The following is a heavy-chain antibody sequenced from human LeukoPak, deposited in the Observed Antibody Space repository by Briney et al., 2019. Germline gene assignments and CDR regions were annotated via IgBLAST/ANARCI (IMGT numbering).Heavy chain of an antibody. CDR2: ISYDGSNK. Sequence: GRSLRLSCAASGFTFSSYGMDWVRQAPGKGLEWVAVISYDGSNKYYADSVKGRFTISRDNSKNTLYLQMNSLRAEDTAVYYCAKSDSGWPNYFDYWGQGTLVTVSS. J-gene: IGHJ4*02. CDR1: GFTFSSYG. CDR3: AKSDSGWPNYFDY. D-gene: IGHD6-19*01. V-gene: IGHV3-30*18.